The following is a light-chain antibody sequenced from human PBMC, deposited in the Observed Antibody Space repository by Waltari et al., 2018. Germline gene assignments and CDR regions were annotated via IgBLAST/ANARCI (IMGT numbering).Light chain of an antibody. V-gene: IGKV1-9*01. Sequence: IQLTQSTSSLSASVGDRVTITCRSSQGISTYLAWYQQKPGEAPKLLIYAASTLQSGVPSRFSGSGSGTDFTLTISSLQPEDFATYYCQQLYTYPYTFGQGTKLEIK. CDR2: AAS. CDR1: QGISTY. J-gene: IGKJ2*01. CDR3: QQLYTYPYT.